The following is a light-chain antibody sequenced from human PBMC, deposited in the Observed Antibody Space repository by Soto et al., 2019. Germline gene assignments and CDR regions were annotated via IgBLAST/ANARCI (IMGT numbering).Light chain of an antibody. CDR2: EVS. CDR1: SSDVGSYNR. Sequence: QSVLTQPPSVSGSPGQSVTISCTGTSSDVGSYNRVSWYQQPPGTAPKLMIYEVSNRPSGVPDRFSGSKSGNTASLTISGLQFDFESDYDCNSYTTSPTQLSGTRT. V-gene: IGLV2-18*02. CDR3: NSYTTSPTQL. J-gene: IGLJ1*01.